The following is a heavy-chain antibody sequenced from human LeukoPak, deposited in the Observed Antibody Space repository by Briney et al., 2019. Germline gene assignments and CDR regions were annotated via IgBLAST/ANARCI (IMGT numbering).Heavy chain of an antibody. D-gene: IGHD4-11*01. CDR3: ARHDSSKYFDL. V-gene: IGHV4-34*01. J-gene: IGHJ2*01. CDR2: INHSGST. Sequence: SETLSLTCAVYGGSFSGYYWSWIRQPPGKGLEWIGEINHSGSTNYNPSLKSRVTISVDTSKNQFSLKLCSVTAADTAVYYCARHDSSKYFDLWGRGALVIVSS. CDR1: GGSFSGYY.